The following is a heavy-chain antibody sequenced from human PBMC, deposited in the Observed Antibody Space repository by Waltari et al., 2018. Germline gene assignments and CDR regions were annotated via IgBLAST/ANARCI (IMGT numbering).Heavy chain of an antibody. CDR1: GYTFTGYY. CDR2: INPNSGDT. J-gene: IGHJ4*02. Sequence: QVQLVQSGAEGKKPGASLKVSCKTSGYTFTGYYIHWVRQAPGQGLEWMAWINPNSGDTKYAQKCQGRVTVTRDTAISAAYMELSRLTFDDTAVYYCARSSGGSYHNRLDYFDYWGQGTLVTVSS. CDR3: ARSSGGSYHNRLDYFDY. V-gene: IGHV1-2*02. D-gene: IGHD2-15*01.